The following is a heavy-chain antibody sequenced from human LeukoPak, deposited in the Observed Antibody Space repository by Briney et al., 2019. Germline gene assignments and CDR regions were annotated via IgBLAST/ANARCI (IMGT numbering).Heavy chain of an antibody. V-gene: IGHV3-23*01. CDR1: GGSISSYY. J-gene: IGHJ4*02. D-gene: IGHD5-18*01. Sequence: PSETLSLTCTVSGGSISSYYWSWIRQPPGKGLEWVSAISGSGGSTYSADSVKGRFTISRDNSKNTLYLQMNSLRAEDTAVYYCAKGQRGHSSGTFDYWGQGTLVSVSS. CDR2: ISGSGGST. CDR3: AKGQRGHSSGTFDY.